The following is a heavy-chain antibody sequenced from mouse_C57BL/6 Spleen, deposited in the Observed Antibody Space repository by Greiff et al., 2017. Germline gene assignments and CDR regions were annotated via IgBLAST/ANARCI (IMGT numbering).Heavy chain of an antibody. D-gene: IGHD1-1*01. Sequence: QVQLQQPGAELVMPGASVKLSCKASGYTFTSYWMHWVKQRPGQGLEWIGEIDPSDSYTNYNQKFKGKSTLTVDKSSSTAYMQLSSLTSEDSAVYYCARGGLYGSSYGYFDVWGTGTTVTVSS. CDR3: ARGGLYGSSYGYFDV. CDR1: GYTFTSYW. J-gene: IGHJ1*03. V-gene: IGHV1-69*01. CDR2: IDPSDSYT.